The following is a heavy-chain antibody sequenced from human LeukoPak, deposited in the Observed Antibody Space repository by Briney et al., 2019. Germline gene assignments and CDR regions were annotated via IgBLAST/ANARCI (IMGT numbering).Heavy chain of an antibody. V-gene: IGHV4-38-2*02. CDR3: ARGYYDSSRRKYYFDY. Sequence: PSETLSLTCTVSGYSISRGYYWGWIRQPPGKGLEWIGTIYHSGSTYYNVSLKSRVTISADTSKNQFSLKLRSVSAADTAMYYCARGYYDSSRRKYYFDYWGQGTLVTVSS. CDR2: IYHSGST. D-gene: IGHD3-22*01. CDR1: GYSISRGYY. J-gene: IGHJ4*02.